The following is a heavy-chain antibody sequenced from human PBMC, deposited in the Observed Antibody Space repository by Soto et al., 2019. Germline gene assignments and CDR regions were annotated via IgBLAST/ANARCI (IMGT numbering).Heavy chain of an antibody. CDR1: GFDASVNF. J-gene: IGHJ6*02. Sequence: GGSMRLSCSASGFDASVNFMTWVRQAPGRGLEWVSTINNAGSTFYADSVKGRFTISGDNSKNTLYLQMNSLRVEDTAMYYCVRENYFYGMDVWGQGTAVTVSS. CDR2: INNAGST. V-gene: IGHV3-66*01. CDR3: VRENYFYGMDV.